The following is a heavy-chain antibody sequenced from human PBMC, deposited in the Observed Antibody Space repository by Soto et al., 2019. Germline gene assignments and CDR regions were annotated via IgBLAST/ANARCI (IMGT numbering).Heavy chain of an antibody. J-gene: IGHJ6*02. Sequence: QVHLQESGPGLVKPSGTLSLTCGVSGGSINNGYWWTWVRQPPGKGLVWIGEKHHSGSTNYNLSLRSRVSISLDKSKNHFSLILSSVTAADTAVYYCAYGSGWWRLDVWGQGTTVTVSS. D-gene: IGHD6-19*01. CDR1: GGSINNGYW. CDR2: KHHSGST. CDR3: AYGSGWWRLDV. V-gene: IGHV4-4*02.